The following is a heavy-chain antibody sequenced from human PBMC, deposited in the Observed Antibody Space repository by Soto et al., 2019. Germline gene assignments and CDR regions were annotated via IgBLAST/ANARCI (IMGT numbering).Heavy chain of an antibody. Sequence: SETLSLTCAVYGGSFSGYCWSWIRQPPGKGLEWIGEINHSGSTNYNPSLKSRVTISVDTSKNQFSLKLSSVTAADTAVYYCGREGYGSGSQLYYYYGMDVWGQGTRVTVSS. V-gene: IGHV4-34*01. CDR1: GGSFSGYC. D-gene: IGHD3-10*01. CDR2: INHSGST. J-gene: IGHJ6*02. CDR3: GREGYGSGSQLYYYYGMDV.